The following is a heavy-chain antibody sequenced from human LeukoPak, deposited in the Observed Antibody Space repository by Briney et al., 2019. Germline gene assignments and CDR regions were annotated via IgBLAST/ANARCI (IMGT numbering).Heavy chain of an antibody. D-gene: IGHD5-18*01. Sequence: SETLSLTCTVSGGSISTSYYYWGWIRQPPGKGLEWIGDIHNSESTYYNPALKSRVTISVDTSKNQFSLKLSSVTAADTAVYYCARQVTFGYAYAYYFDYWGQGSLVTVSS. CDR1: GGSISTSYYY. CDR2: IHNSEST. J-gene: IGHJ4*02. CDR3: ARQVTFGYAYAYYFDY. V-gene: IGHV4-39*01.